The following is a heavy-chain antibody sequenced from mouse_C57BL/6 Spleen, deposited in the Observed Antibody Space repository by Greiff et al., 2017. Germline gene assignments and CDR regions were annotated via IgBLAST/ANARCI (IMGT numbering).Heavy chain of an antibody. CDR2: ISYSGST. V-gene: IGHV3-8*01. D-gene: IGHD2-4*01. CDR1: GYSITSDY. J-gene: IGHJ3*01. CDR3: SRSDDYDVAWFAY. Sequence: EVKLLESGPGLAKPSQTLSLTCSVTGYSITSDYWHWIRKFPGNKLEYMGYISYSGSTYYNPSLKSRISITREATKNQYYLQLNSVTTEDTATYYCSRSDDYDVAWFAYWGQGTLVTVSA.